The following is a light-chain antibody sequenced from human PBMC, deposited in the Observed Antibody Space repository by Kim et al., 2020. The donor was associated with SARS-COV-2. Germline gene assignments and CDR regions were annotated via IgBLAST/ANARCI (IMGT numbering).Light chain of an antibody. CDR2: GKN. J-gene: IGLJ2*01. V-gene: IGLV3-19*01. CDR1: SLRSYY. CDR3: NSRDSSGNHLE. Sequence: SSELTQDPAVSVALGQTVRITCQGDSLRSYYASWYPQKPGQAPVLVIYGKNNRPSGIPDRFSGSSSGNTASLTITGAQAEDEADYYCNSRDSSGNHLEFGGGTQLTVL.